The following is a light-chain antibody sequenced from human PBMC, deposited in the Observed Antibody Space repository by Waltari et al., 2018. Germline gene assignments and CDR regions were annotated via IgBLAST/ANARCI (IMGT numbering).Light chain of an antibody. CDR1: QNISKW. V-gene: IGKV1-5*03. Sequence: DIQMTQSPSTLSASLGDRVTITCRASQNISKWLAWYQQKPGKAPNLLIYETSSLESGVPSRFSCSGSGTEFTLTISSLHPDDFATFYCQHYVAYPITFGQGTRLEIK. J-gene: IGKJ5*01. CDR2: ETS. CDR3: QHYVAYPIT.